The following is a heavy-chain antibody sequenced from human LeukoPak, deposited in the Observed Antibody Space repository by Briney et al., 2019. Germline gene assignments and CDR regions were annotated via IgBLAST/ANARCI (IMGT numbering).Heavy chain of an antibody. V-gene: IGHV3-48*02. Sequence: GGSLRLSCAASGFTFSSYSMNWVRQAPGKGLEWVSYISSSSSTIYYADSVKGRFTISRDNAKNSLYLQMNSLRDEDTAVYYCARGDGYCSSTSCPPSYYYYGMDVWGQGTTVTVSS. J-gene: IGHJ6*02. CDR2: ISSSSSTI. CDR3: ARGDGYCSSTSCPPSYYYYGMDV. D-gene: IGHD2-2*01. CDR1: GFTFSSYS.